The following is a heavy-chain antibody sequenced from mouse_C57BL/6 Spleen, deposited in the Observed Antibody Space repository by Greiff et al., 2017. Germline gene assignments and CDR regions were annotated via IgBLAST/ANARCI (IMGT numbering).Heavy chain of an antibody. CDR2: IDPETGGT. V-gene: IGHV1-15*01. D-gene: IGHD2-4*01. J-gene: IGHJ4*01. Sequence: QVQLQQSGAELVRPGASVTLSCKASGYTFTDYEMHWVKQTPVHGLEWIGAIDPETGGTAYNQKFKGKAILTADKSSSTAYMELRSLTSEDSAVYYCTNYDYDGGYAMDYWCQGTSVTVSS. CDR3: TNYDYDGGYAMDY. CDR1: GYTFTDYE.